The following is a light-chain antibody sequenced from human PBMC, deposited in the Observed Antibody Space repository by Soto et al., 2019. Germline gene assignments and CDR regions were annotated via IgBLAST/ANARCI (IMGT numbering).Light chain of an antibody. CDR3: QQYGSSPPLT. CDR1: QSISSD. J-gene: IGKJ4*01. Sequence: EIVMTQSPATLSVSPGERATLSCRASQSISSDLAWYQQKPGQAPRLLIYAASTRTTNIPARFSGSGSGTEFTLTISSLQSEDFAVYYCQQYGSSPPLTFGGGIKVDI. CDR2: AAS. V-gene: IGKV3-15*01.